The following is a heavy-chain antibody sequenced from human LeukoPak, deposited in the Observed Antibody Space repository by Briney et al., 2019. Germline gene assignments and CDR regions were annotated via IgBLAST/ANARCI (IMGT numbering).Heavy chain of an antibody. Sequence: ASVKVSCKASGYTFTSYDINWVRQPTAQGLEWMGWINHNSGHTDYAQKFQGRVTMTRHTSISTAYMELSSLRSEDTAVYYCARVYGSGSYSCPHWGQGTLVTVSS. J-gene: IGHJ4*02. CDR1: GYTFTSYD. CDR3: ARVYGSGSYSCPH. V-gene: IGHV1-8*01. CDR2: INHNSGHT. D-gene: IGHD3-10*01.